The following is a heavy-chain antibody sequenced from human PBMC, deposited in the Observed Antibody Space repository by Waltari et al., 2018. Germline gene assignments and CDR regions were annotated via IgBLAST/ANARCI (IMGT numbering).Heavy chain of an antibody. D-gene: IGHD2-15*01. J-gene: IGHJ4*02. V-gene: IGHV3-74*01. CDR1: GFSFPHTW. Sequence: EVQLVDSGGGLVQPGGSLRLSFAASGFSFPHTWMHWVRQAPGKGLVWVSRVSSDGSSTDYAASVKGRFTISRDNAQNTLYLQMNSLRAEDTAVYYCTRSALVVQYYFDYWGQGTLVTVSS. CDR3: TRSALVVQYYFDY. CDR2: VSSDGSST.